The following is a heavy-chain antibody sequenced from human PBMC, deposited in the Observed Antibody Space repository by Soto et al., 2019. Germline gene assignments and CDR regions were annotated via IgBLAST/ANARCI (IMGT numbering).Heavy chain of an antibody. CDR3: AREGDTSSPYYFDY. V-gene: IGHV4-59*01. D-gene: IGHD6-13*01. J-gene: IGHJ4*02. CDR2: IYYSGST. CDR1: GGSISSYY. Sequence: SETLSLTCTVSGGSISSYYWSWIRQPPGKGLEWIGYIYYSGSTNYNPSLKSLVTISVDTSKNQFSLKLSSVTAADTAVYYCAREGDTSSPYYFDYWGQGTLVTVSS.